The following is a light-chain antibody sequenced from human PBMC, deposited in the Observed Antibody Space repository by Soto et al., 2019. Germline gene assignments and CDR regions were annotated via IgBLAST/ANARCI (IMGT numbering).Light chain of an antibody. CDR2: GAS. CDR1: QDINYY. J-gene: IGKJ2*01. Sequence: EIQMTQSPSSLSASLGDRVTITCQASQDINYYSNWYQQKPGKAPRLLIYGASFLEVGVPSRFSGSGSGTHFTLTISSLQPEDVATYYCQQYDSLPYTFGQGTRLEIK. V-gene: IGKV1-33*01. CDR3: QQYDSLPYT.